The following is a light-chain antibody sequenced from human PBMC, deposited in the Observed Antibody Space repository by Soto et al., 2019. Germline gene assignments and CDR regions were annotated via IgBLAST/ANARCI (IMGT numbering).Light chain of an antibody. CDR3: CSYAGSYTWV. CDR1: SSDVGGYNY. CDR2: DVT. V-gene: IGLV2-11*01. Sequence: QSALTQPRPVSGSPGQSVTISCTGTSSDVGGYNYVSWYEQHPVKAPKLMIYDVTKRPSGVPDRFSGSKSGNTASLTISGLQAEDEADYYCCSYAGSYTWVFGTGTKLTVL. J-gene: IGLJ1*01.